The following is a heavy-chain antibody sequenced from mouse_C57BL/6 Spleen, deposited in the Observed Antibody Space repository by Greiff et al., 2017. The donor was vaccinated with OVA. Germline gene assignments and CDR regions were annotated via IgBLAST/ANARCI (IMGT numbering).Heavy chain of an antibody. V-gene: IGHV3-1*01. CDR2: ISYSGST. CDR3: ARAGYDYDEGAWFAY. J-gene: IGHJ3*01. Sequence: VQLQQSGPGLVKPSQSLSLTCTVTGYSITSGYDWHWIRHFPGNKLEWMGYISYSGSTNYNPSLKSRISITHDTSKNHFFLKLNSVTTEDTATYYCARAGYDYDEGAWFAYWGQGTLVTVSA. CDR1: GYSITSGYD. D-gene: IGHD2-4*01.